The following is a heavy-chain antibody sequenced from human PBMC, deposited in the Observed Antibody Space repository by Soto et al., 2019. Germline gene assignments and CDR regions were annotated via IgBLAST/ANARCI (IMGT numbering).Heavy chain of an antibody. Sequence: GGSLRLSCAASGFTFSSYSMNWVRQAPGKGLEWVSSISSSSSYIYYADSVKGRFTISRDNAKNSLYLQMNSLRAEDTAVYYCARVEEEEGWVVCGMDVWGQGTTVTVSS. V-gene: IGHV3-21*01. J-gene: IGHJ6*02. D-gene: IGHD1-26*01. CDR2: ISSSSSYI. CDR1: GFTFSSYS. CDR3: ARVEEEEGWVVCGMDV.